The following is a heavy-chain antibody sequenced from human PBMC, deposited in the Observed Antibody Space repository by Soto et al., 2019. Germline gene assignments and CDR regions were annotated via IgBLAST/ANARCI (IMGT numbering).Heavy chain of an antibody. J-gene: IGHJ4*02. Sequence: QVQLVESGGGVVQPGRSLRLSCAASGFTFSTYGMHWVRQAPGKGLEWVAFIWHDGSNKYYSDSVKGRFTISRDSSKNTLYLQMTSLRAEDTALYYCAREPTTVVTNPYFDYWGQGTLVTVSS. CDR2: IWHDGSNK. V-gene: IGHV3-33*01. CDR1: GFTFSTYG. D-gene: IGHD4-17*01. CDR3: AREPTTVVTNPYFDY.